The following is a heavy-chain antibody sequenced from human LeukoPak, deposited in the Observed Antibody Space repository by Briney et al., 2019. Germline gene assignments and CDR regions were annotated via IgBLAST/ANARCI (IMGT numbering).Heavy chain of an antibody. CDR1: GYTFTGYF. CDR2: INPYSGDT. V-gene: IGHV1-2*02. J-gene: IGHJ4*02. Sequence: ASVKVSCKASGYTFTGYFMHWVRQAPGQGLEWMGWINPYSGDTEYAQKFRGRVTMTRDTSMSTAYMELSRLTSDDTAVYSCIAVEGASIGYWGQGTLVTVSS. D-gene: IGHD6-19*01. CDR3: IAVEGASIGY.